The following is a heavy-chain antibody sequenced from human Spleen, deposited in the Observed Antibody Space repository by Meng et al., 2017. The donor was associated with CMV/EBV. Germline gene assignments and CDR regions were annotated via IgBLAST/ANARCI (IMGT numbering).Heavy chain of an antibody. Sequence: SETLSLTCTVSGASISSGAYYWSWIRQHPGKGPEWIGYTYKSGSTYYNASLKSRVTISRDTSKNQFSLKLSSVTAADTAVYYCARERVVLRIFDGGMDVWGQGTTVTVSS. D-gene: IGHD3-9*01. CDR1: GASISSGAYY. J-gene: IGHJ6*02. CDR2: TYKSGST. V-gene: IGHV4-31*03. CDR3: ARERVVLRIFDGGMDV.